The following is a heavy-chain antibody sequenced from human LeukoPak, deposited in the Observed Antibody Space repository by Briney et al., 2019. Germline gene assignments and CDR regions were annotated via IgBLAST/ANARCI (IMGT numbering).Heavy chain of an antibody. CDR2: INPNSGGT. V-gene: IGHV1-2*02. J-gene: IGHJ6*03. CDR3: ARDWSSSSHYYYYMDV. Sequence: GASVKVSCKASGYTFTGYYMHWVRQAPGQGLEWMGWINPNSGGTNYAQKFQGRVTMTRDTSISTAYMELSRPRSDDTAVYYCARDWSSSSHYYYYMDVWGKGTTVTVSS. CDR1: GYTFTGYY. D-gene: IGHD6-6*01.